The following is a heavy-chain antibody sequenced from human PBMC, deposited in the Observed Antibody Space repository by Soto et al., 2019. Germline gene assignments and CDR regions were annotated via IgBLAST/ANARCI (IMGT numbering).Heavy chain of an antibody. J-gene: IGHJ3*02. CDR2: ISSSSSYI. V-gene: IGHV3-21*01. Sequence: VQLVESGGGLVKPGGSLRLSCAASGFTFSSYSMNWVRQAPGKGLEWVSSISSSSSYIYYADSVKGRFTISRDNAKNSLYLQMNSLRAEDTAVYYCARIPHPFDAFDIWGQGTMVTVSS. CDR1: GFTFSSYS. CDR3: ARIPHPFDAFDI.